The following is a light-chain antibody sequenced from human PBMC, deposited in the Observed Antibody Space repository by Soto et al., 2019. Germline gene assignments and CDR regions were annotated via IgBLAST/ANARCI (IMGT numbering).Light chain of an antibody. J-gene: IGKJ3*01. Sequence: DIQLTQSPPSLSASEGDRVTITCQASHDIKNYLNWYQQKPGKAPKLLIYDASNLETGVPSRFSGSGAGTDFTFTIGSLQPEDVATYYCQHCDYLPIFGPGTTVDFK. V-gene: IGKV1-33*01. CDR1: HDIKNY. CDR3: QHCDYLPI. CDR2: DAS.